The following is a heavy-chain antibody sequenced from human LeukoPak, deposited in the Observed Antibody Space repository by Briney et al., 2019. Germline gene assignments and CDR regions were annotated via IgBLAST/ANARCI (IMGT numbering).Heavy chain of an antibody. D-gene: IGHD6-19*01. CDR1: GGSFSGYY. Sequence: SETLSLTCAVYGGSFSGYYWSWIRQPPGKGLEWIGEINHSGSTNYNPSLKSRVTISVDTSKNQFSLKLSSVTAADTAVYYCAGMDGSGWYLDYWGQGTLVTVSS. CDR2: INHSGST. V-gene: IGHV4-34*01. CDR3: AGMDGSGWYLDY. J-gene: IGHJ4*02.